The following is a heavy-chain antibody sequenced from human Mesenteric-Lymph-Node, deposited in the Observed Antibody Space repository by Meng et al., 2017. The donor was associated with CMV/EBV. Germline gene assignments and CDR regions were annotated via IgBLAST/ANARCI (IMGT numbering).Heavy chain of an antibody. D-gene: IGHD3-3*01. J-gene: IGHJ3*02. CDR2: IRGNGARR. CDR3: VNSRADVLRFVERLPDPPVDALQI. V-gene: IGHV3-23*01. Sequence: GGSLRLSCAASGFTFSDYAMSWVRQAPGRGLEWVSSIRGNGARRHHADSVTGRFTISRDNSENTLSLQMNSLRTEDTAVYYCVNSRADVLRFVERLPDPPVDALQIWGQGTMVTVSS. CDR1: GFTFSDYA.